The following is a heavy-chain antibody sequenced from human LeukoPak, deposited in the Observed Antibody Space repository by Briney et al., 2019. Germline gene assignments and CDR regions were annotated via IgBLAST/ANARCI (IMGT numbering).Heavy chain of an antibody. CDR3: ARDHHYCSGGSCYSGTSYYYYMDV. CDR1: GGSISSHY. D-gene: IGHD2-15*01. V-gene: IGHV4-59*11. J-gene: IGHJ6*03. Sequence: PSETLSLTCTVSGGSISSHYWSWIRQPPGKGLEWIGYIYYSGSTNYNPSLKSRVTISVDTSKNQFSLKVSSVTAADPAVYYCARDHHYCSGGSCYSGTSYYYYMDVWGKGTTVTVSS. CDR2: IYYSGST.